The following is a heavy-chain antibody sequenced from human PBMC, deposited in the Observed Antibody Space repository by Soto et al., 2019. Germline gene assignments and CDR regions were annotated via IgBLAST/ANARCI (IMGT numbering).Heavy chain of an antibody. CDR3: AKEGGGSGWYSPYYFDY. CDR1: GFTFSSYG. Sequence: GWSLRLSCAASGFTFSSYGMHWVRQAPGKGLEWVAVISYDGSNKYYADSVKGRFTISRDNSKNTLYLQMNSLRAEDTAVYYCAKEGGGSGWYSPYYFDYWGQGTLVTGSS. CDR2: ISYDGSNK. J-gene: IGHJ4*02. D-gene: IGHD6-19*01. V-gene: IGHV3-30*18.